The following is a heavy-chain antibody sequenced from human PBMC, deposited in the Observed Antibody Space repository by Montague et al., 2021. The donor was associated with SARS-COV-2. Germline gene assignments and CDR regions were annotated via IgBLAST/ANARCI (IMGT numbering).Heavy chain of an antibody. D-gene: IGHD2/OR15-2a*01. CDR2: IYYSGTA. J-gene: IGHJ6*02. V-gene: IGHV4-59*01. Sequence: SETLSLTCTVSGGSISAFDWSWIRQSPGRGLEWIGTIYYSGTANYNPSLKGRLAMSLQTSQKQLSLELRSVTAADTAVYYCARVSMPYVVTSNSGRGGLDVWGQGTTVTVSS. CDR3: ARVSMPYVVTSNSGRGGLDV. CDR1: GGSISAFD.